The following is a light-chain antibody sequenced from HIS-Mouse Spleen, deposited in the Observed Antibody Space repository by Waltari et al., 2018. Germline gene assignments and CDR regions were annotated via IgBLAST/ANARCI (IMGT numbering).Light chain of an antibody. CDR2: EDS. CDR1: ALPKNS. Sequence: SYELTQPPSVSVSPGQTARITCPGAALPKNSAYWYQQKSGQAPVLVIYEDSKRPPGIPERFSGSSSGTMATLTISGAQVEDEADYYCYSTDSSGNHRVFGGGTKLTVL. V-gene: IGLV3-10*01. CDR3: YSTDSSGNHRV. J-gene: IGLJ2*01.